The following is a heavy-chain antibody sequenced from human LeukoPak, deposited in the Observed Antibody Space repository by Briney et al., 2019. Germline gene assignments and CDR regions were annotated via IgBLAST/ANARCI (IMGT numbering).Heavy chain of an antibody. D-gene: IGHD4-23*01. CDR1: GGSFSGYY. J-gene: IGHJ4*02. CDR3: ARSLRWGNFDY. Sequence: SETLSLTCAVYGGSFSGYYWSWIRQPPGKGLEWIGEINHSGSTNYNPSLKSRFTISVDTSKNQFFLKLSAVTAADTAVYYCARSLRWGNFDYWGQGTLVTVSS. CDR2: INHSGST. V-gene: IGHV4-34*01.